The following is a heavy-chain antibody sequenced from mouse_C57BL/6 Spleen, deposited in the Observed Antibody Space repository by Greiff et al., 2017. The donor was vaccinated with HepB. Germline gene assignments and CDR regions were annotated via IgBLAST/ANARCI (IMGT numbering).Heavy chain of an antibody. CDR2: INPSSGYT. CDR1: GYTFTSYT. D-gene: IGHD1-1*01. J-gene: IGHJ1*03. V-gene: IGHV1-4*01. Sequence: VQGVESGAELARPGASVKMSCKASGYTFTSYTMHWVKQRPGQGLEWIGYINPSSGYTKYNQKFKDKATLTADKSSSTAYMQLSSLTSEDSAVYYCARGTTVVDWYFDVWGTGTTVTVSS. CDR3: ARGTTVVDWYFDV.